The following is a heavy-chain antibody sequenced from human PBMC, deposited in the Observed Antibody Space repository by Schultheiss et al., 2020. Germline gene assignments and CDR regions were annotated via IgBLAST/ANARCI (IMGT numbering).Heavy chain of an antibody. D-gene: IGHD3-16*01. CDR2: INPNSGGT. CDR3: ARAATYYAVSGGGNWFDP. Sequence: GESLKISCKASGYTFTGYYMHWVRQAPGQGLEWMGWINPNSGGTNYAQKFQGWVTMTRDTSISTAYMELSRLRSDDTAVYYCARAATYYAVSGGGNWFDPWGQGTLVTVSS. CDR1: GYTFTGYY. J-gene: IGHJ5*02. V-gene: IGHV1-2*04.